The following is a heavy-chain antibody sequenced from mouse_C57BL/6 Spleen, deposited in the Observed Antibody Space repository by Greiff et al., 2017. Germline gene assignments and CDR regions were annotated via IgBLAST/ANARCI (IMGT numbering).Heavy chain of an antibody. CDR3: ARRGTTVVADY. J-gene: IGHJ2*01. CDR1: GYTFTSYW. CDR2: IYPGSGST. V-gene: IGHV1-55*01. D-gene: IGHD1-1*01. Sequence: VQLQQPGAELVKPGASVKMSCKASGYTFTSYWITWVKQRPGQGLEWIGDIYPGSGSTNYNEKFKSKATLTVDTSSSTAYKQLSSLTSEDSAVYYCARRGTTVVADYWGQGTTLTVSS.